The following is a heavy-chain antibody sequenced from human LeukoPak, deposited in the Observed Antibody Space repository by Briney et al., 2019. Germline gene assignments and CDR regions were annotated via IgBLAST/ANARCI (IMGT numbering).Heavy chain of an antibody. D-gene: IGHD2-21*02. CDR1: GYTFTSYG. CDR3: ATGGDDAFDI. V-gene: IGHV1-18*01. J-gene: IGHJ3*02. Sequence: GASVKVSCKASGYTFTSYGITWVRQAPGQGLEWMGWISAYNGNTKYVQKLQGRVTMTRDTSTSTVYMELSSLRSEDTAVYYCATGGDDAFDIWGQGTMVTVSS. CDR2: ISAYNGNT.